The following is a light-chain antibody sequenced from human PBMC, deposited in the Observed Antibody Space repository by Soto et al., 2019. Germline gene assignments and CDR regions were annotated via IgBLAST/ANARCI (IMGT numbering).Light chain of an antibody. CDR3: SSYTSSSTRV. CDR2: EVS. J-gene: IGLJ1*01. V-gene: IGLV2-14*01. Sequence: QSVLTQPASASGSPGQSITISCTGTSSDVGGYNYVSWYQQNPGKAPKLMIYEVSNRPSGVSNRFSGSKSGNTASLTISGLQAEDEADYYCSSYTSSSTRVFGTGTKVTVL. CDR1: SSDVGGYNY.